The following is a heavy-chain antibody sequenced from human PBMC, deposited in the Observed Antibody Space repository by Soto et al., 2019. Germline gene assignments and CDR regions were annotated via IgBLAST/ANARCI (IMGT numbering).Heavy chain of an antibody. CDR3: ARELGSGYEPGDY. V-gene: IGHV1-69*12. J-gene: IGHJ4*02. D-gene: IGHD5-12*01. CDR2: IISIFGTP. Sequence: QVQLVQSGAEFKKPGSSVKVSCKASGGTFAISVFNWVRQAPGQGLEWMGGIISIFGTPNYSQKFLGRVTITADESTSTGYMELSNLRSDDTAIYYCARELGSGYEPGDYWGQGTQVTVSS. CDR1: GGTFAISV.